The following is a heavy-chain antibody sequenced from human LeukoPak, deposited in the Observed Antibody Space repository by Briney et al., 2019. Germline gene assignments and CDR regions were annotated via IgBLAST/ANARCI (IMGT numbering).Heavy chain of an antibody. CDR3: ARAVAGRAEYFQH. CDR2: ISYDGRHK. Sequence: GRSLRLSCAASGFTFSNYGMHWVRQAPGKGLEWVAIISYDGRHKYYADSVKGRFTISRDNSKNTVYLQMNSLRAEDTAVYYCARAVAGRAEYFQHWGQGTLVTVSS. J-gene: IGHJ1*01. CDR1: GFTFSNYG. D-gene: IGHD6-19*01. V-gene: IGHV3-30*03.